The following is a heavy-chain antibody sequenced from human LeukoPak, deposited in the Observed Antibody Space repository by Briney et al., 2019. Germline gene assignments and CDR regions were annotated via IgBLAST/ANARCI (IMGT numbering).Heavy chain of an antibody. D-gene: IGHD5-12*01. CDR2: ISWSSGNI. CDR3: ARDAWRRAFNYGMDV. Sequence: GGSLRLSCAASGFTFDDYAMHWVRQAPGKGLEWVAGISWSSGNIGYADSVKSRFTISRDNAENSLHLQMNSLRTEDTALYFCARDAWRRAFNYGMDVWGQGTTVAVSS. CDR1: GFTFDDYA. J-gene: IGHJ6*02. V-gene: IGHV3-9*01.